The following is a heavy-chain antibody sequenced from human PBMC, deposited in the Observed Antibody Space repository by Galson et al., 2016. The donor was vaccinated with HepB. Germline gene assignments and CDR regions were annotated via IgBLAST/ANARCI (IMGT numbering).Heavy chain of an antibody. J-gene: IGHJ4*02. V-gene: IGHV1-69*13. CDR1: GGASNSHA. CDR3: ASSPYYYDSSGYSFRWYFDY. CDR2: IMPAFGTS. Sequence: SVKVSCKASGGASNSHAISWVRQAPGQGLEWMGGIMPAFGTSTYAQKFQARATITADESTSTAYLELSSLRSEDTAVYYCASSPYYYDSSGYSFRWYFDYWGQGTLVTVSS. D-gene: IGHD3-22*01.